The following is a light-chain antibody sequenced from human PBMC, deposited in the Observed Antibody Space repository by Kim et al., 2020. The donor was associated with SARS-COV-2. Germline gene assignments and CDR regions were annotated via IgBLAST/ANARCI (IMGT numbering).Light chain of an antibody. Sequence: ELTQPPSASGTPGQTVTISCSGSSSNIGSNTVNWCQQLPGTAPNLLIYSNNQRPSAVPDRFSGSKSGTSASLAISGLQSEDEADYYCAAWDDSLNAYVFGTGTKVTVL. V-gene: IGLV1-44*01. CDR1: SSNIGSNT. CDR2: SNN. J-gene: IGLJ1*01. CDR3: AAWDDSLNAYV.